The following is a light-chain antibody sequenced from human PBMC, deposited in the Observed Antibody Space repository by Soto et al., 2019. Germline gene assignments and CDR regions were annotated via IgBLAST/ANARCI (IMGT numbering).Light chain of an antibody. CDR2: AVT. CDR3: SSYTSSSTL. J-gene: IGLJ1*01. V-gene: IGLV2-14*01. Sequence: ALTQPASVSGSPGQSITISCTGTSSDVGGYNYVSWYQQHPGKAPKLMIYAVTDRPSGVSSRFSASKSGNTASLTISGLQAEDEADYYCSSYTSSSTLFGTGTKVTVL. CDR1: SSDVGGYNY.